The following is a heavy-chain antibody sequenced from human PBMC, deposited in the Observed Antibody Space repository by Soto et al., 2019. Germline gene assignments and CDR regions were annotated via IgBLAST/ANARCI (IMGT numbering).Heavy chain of an antibody. CDR2: ISAYNGNT. CDR1: GGTFTSYG. D-gene: IGHD6-13*01. Sequence: VKVSCKASGGTFTSYGISWVRQAPGQGLEWMGWISAYNGNTNYAQKLQGRVTMTTDTSTSTAYMELRSLRSDDTAVYYCARDQFGIAAAGLPDYWGQGTLVTVSS. J-gene: IGHJ4*02. V-gene: IGHV1-18*01. CDR3: ARDQFGIAAAGLPDY.